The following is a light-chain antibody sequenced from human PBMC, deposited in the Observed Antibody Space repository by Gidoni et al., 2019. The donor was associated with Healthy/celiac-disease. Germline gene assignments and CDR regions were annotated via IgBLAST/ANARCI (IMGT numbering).Light chain of an antibody. CDR3: QQLNSYPLGT. CDR1: QGISSY. V-gene: IGKV1-9*01. CDR2: AAS. J-gene: IGKJ1*01. Sequence: DIQLTQSPSFLSASVGDRVTITCRASQGISSYLAWYQQKPGKAPKLLIYAASTLQSGVPSWFSGSGSGTEFTLTISSLQPEDFATYYCQQLNSYPLGTFGQRTKVEIK.